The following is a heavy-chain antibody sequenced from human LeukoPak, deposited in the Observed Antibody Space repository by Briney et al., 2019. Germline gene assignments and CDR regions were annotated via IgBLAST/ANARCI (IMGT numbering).Heavy chain of an antibody. CDR2: IIPILGIA. V-gene: IGHV1-69*04. CDR3: ARAGAATAIQRDSGSYYSGWVY. CDR1: GGTFSSYA. J-gene: IGHJ4*02. D-gene: IGHD1-26*01. Sequence: ASVKVSCKASGGTFSSYAISWVRQAPGQGLEWMGRIIPILGIANYAQKFQGRVTITADKSTSTAYMELSSLRPEDTAVYYCARAGAATAIQRDSGSYYSGWVYWGQGTLVTVSS.